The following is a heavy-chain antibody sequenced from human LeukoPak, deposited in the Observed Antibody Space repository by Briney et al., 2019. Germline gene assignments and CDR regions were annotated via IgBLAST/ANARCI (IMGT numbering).Heavy chain of an antibody. D-gene: IGHD1-26*01. Sequence: GASVKVSCTASGYTFTSYGISWVRQAPGQGLEWMGWISAYNGNTNYAQKLQGRVTMTTDTSTSTAYMELRSLRSDDTAVYYCAKALLSGSYYEVGDYWGQGTLVTVSS. V-gene: IGHV1-18*01. CDR3: AKALLSGSYYEVGDY. CDR1: GYTFTSYG. CDR2: ISAYNGNT. J-gene: IGHJ4*02.